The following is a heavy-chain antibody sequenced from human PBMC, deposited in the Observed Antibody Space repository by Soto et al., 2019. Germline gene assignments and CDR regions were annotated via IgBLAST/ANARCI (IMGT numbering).Heavy chain of an antibody. J-gene: IGHJ4*02. D-gene: IGHD3-3*01. CDR2: IKSKTDGGTT. Sequence: GGSLRLSCAASGFTFSNAWMSWVRQAPGKGLEWVGRIKSKTDGGTTDYAAPVKGRFTISRDDSKNTLYLQMNSLRTEDTAVYYCATVYVDFWSGSLTFDYWGQGTLVTVSS. V-gene: IGHV3-15*01. CDR3: ATVYVDFWSGSLTFDY. CDR1: GFTFSNAW.